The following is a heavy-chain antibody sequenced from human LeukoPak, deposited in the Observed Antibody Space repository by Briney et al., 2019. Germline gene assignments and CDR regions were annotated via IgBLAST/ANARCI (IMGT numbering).Heavy chain of an antibody. J-gene: IGHJ4*02. CDR2: IIPIFGTA. Sequence: SVKVSCKASGGTFSSYAISWVRQAPGQGLEWMGGIIPIFGTANYAQKFQGRVTITMDESTSTAYMELSSLRSEDTAVYYCARGSYSSSSVDAYYFDYWGQGTLVTVSS. V-gene: IGHV1-69*05. CDR3: ARGSYSSSSVDAYYFDY. CDR1: GGTFSSYA. D-gene: IGHD6-6*01.